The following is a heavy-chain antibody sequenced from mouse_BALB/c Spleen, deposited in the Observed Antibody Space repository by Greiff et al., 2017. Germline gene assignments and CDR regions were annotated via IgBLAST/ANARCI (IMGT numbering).Heavy chain of an antibody. J-gene: IGHJ4*01. V-gene: IGHV2-9*02. CDR1: GFSLTSYG. Sequence: VKVVESGPGLVAPSQSLSITCTVSGFSLTSYGVHWVRQPPGKGLEWLGVIWAGGSTNYNSALMSRLSISKDNSKSQVFLKMNSLQTDDTAMYYCARDPYDYDGFYYAMDYWGQGTSVTVSS. CDR2: IWAGGST. CDR3: ARDPYDYDGFYYAMDY. D-gene: IGHD2-4*01.